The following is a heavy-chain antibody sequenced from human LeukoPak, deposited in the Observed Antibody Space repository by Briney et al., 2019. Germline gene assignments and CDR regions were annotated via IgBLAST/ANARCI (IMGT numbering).Heavy chain of an antibody. D-gene: IGHD5-12*01. CDR1: GFTFSSYS. J-gene: IGHJ3*02. CDR3: ARVSSGSSGYLYSDAFDI. V-gene: IGHV3-21*01. CDR2: ISSSSSYI. Sequence: PGGSLRPSCAASGFTFSSYSMNWVRQAPGKGLEWVSSISSSSSYIYYADSVKGRFTISRDNAKNSLYLQMNSLRAEDTAVYYCARVSSGSSGYLYSDAFDIWGQGTMVTVSS.